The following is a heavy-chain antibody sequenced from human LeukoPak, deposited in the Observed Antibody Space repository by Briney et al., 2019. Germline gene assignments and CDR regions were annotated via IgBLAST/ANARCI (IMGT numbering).Heavy chain of an antibody. J-gene: IGHJ3*02. CDR2: ISSSGSTI. CDR1: GFTLSDYY. CDR3: AKSGSYDPDAFDI. D-gene: IGHD1-26*01. V-gene: IGHV3-11*01. Sequence: GGSLRLSCAASGFTLSDYYMSWIRQAPGKGLEWVSYISSSGSTIYYADSVKGRFTISRDNAKNSLYLQMNSLRAEDTAVYYCAKSGSYDPDAFDIWGQGTMVTVSS.